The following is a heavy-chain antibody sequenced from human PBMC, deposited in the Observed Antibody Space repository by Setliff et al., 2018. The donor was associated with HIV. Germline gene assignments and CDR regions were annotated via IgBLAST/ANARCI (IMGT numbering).Heavy chain of an antibody. CDR1: GASISSNNW. CDR2: IHYSGST. J-gene: IGHJ4*02. Sequence: PSETLSLTCAVSGASISSNNWWTWVRQPPGRGLEWIGEIHYSGSTNYNPSLKSRVTISVDKSRSQFSLKVNSVTAADTAVYYCARRKSGSSYRFFNYWGLGSLVTVSS. V-gene: IGHV4-4*02. CDR3: ARRKSGSSYRFFNY. D-gene: IGHD3-16*02.